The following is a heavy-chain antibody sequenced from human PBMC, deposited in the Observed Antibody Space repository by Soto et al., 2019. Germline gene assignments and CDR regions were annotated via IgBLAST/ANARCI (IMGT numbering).Heavy chain of an antibody. Sequence: SETLSLTCAVYGGSFSGYYWSWIRQPPGKGLEWIGEINHRGSTSYNPSLKSRVTISVDTSKNQFSLKLSSVTAADTAVYYCARFDYYDSSSYLDFGPKWGQGTPVTVSS. D-gene: IGHD3-22*01. CDR2: INHRGST. V-gene: IGHV4-34*01. CDR1: GGSFSGYY. J-gene: IGHJ4*02. CDR3: ARFDYYDSSSYLDFGPK.